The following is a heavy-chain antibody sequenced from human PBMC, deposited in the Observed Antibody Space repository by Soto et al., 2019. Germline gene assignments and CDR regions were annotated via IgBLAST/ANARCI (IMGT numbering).Heavy chain of an antibody. CDR2: ISGSGGST. Sequence: EVQLLESGGGLVQPGGSLRLSCAASGFTFSSYAMSWVRQAPGKGLEWVSAISGSGGSTYYADSVKGRFTISRDNSKNTLYLQMNSLRAEDTAVYYCATPVVVVAPYNSGGDYWGQGTLVTVSS. CDR1: GFTFSSYA. V-gene: IGHV3-23*01. D-gene: IGHD2-15*01. J-gene: IGHJ4*02. CDR3: ATPVVVVAPYNSGGDY.